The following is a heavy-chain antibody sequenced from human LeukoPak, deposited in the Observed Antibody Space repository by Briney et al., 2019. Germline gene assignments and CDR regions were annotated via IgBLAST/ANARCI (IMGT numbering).Heavy chain of an antibody. V-gene: IGHV3-9*01. Sequence: GGSLRLSCTTSGFTFDDYAMHWVRQAPGKGLEWVSGISWNSGDIGYADSVKGRFTISRDNAKNSLYLQMNSLRAEDTALYYCANAQGSGWYFDLWGRGTLVTVSS. CDR2: ISWNSGDI. J-gene: IGHJ2*01. D-gene: IGHD6-19*01. CDR3: ANAQGSGWYFDL. CDR1: GFTFDDYA.